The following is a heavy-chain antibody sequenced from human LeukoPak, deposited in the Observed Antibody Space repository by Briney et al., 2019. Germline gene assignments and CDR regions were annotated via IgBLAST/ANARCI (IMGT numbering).Heavy chain of an antibody. V-gene: IGHV3-23*01. Sequence: GGSLILACAASGFSFSSYGRTWGRQAPGRGLEWVTVIGPSGDSIHYADSVKGRFTISRDNSENTLYLQMNSLRAEDTAVYYCAKYCGGDCFRNFDYWGQGSLVTVSS. D-gene: IGHD2-21*02. CDR2: IGPSGDSI. CDR3: AKYCGGDCFRNFDY. J-gene: IGHJ4*02. CDR1: GFSFSSYG.